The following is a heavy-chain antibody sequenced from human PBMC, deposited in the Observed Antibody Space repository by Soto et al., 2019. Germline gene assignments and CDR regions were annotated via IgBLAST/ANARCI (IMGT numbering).Heavy chain of an antibody. Sequence: QVQLVESGGGVVQPGRSLRLSCAASGFDFSRYGMHWVRQAPGKGLEWVAVISYDGSNKYYSDSVKGRFTISRDISKSTLYLQMISLRAADTAVYYCAKDNPPGNGRQKYNWFDPWGQGTLVNVSS. CDR3: AKDNPPGNGRQKYNWFDP. CDR2: ISYDGSNK. CDR1: GFDFSRYG. J-gene: IGHJ5*02. V-gene: IGHV3-30*18.